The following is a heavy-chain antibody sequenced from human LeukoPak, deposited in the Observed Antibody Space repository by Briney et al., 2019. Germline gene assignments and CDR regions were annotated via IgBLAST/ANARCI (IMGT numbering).Heavy chain of an antibody. CDR2: IYYSGST. V-gene: IGHV4-39*01. J-gene: IGHJ3*02. CDR1: GGSISSSSYY. Sequence: SETLSLTCTVSGGSISSSSYYWGWIRQPPGKGLEWIGSIYYSGSTYYNPSPKSRVTISVDTSKNQFSLKLSSVTAADTAVYYCAGGNYHTAKNDAFDIWGQGTMVTVSS. D-gene: IGHD2-2*01. CDR3: AGGNYHTAKNDAFDI.